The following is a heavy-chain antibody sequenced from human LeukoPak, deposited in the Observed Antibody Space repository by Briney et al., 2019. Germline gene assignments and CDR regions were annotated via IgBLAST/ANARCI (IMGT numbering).Heavy chain of an antibody. V-gene: IGHV3-23*01. D-gene: IGHD1-7*01. Sequence: SGGSLRLSGAASGFTFSSYAMSWVRQAPGKGLDGVSAISGSCGSTYYADSVKGRFTISRDNSKHTLYLQMNRLRAEDTAVYYCAVGGTGTTFDYWGQGTLVTVSS. CDR2: ISGSCGST. CDR1: GFTFSSYA. J-gene: IGHJ4*02. CDR3: AVGGTGTTFDY.